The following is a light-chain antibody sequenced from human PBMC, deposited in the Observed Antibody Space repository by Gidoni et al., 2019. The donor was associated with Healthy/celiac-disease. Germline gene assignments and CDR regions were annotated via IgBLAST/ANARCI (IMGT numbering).Light chain of an antibody. CDR1: QSVSSY. J-gene: IGKJ2*01. CDR2: DAS. CDR3: QQRSNWRT. V-gene: IGKV3-11*01. Sequence: TVLTQSPATLSLSPGESATPSCRASQSVSSYLAWYQQKPGQAPRLLIYDASNRATGIPPRFSGSGSDTDFTLTIISLEPEDFSFYYCQQRSNWRTFGQGTKLEIK.